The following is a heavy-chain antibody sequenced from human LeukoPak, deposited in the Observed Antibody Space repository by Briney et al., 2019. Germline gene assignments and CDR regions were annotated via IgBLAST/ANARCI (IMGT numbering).Heavy chain of an antibody. CDR3: AKSGYNRFDY. V-gene: IGHV3-23*01. J-gene: IGHJ4*02. Sequence: GGSLRLSCAASGFSFSNYVMSWVRQAPGKGLQWVSGISGSGGTTYYADSVKGRFTISRDNSKNTLYLQMNSLRAEDTAVYYCAKSGYNRFDYWGQGTLVTVSS. D-gene: IGHD5-24*01. CDR1: GFSFSNYV. CDR2: ISGSGGTT.